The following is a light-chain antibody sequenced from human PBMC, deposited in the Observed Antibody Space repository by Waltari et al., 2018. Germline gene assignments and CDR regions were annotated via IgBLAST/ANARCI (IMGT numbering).Light chain of an antibody. CDR3: ALYMGSGIWV. CDR2: KAN. Sequence: QTVVTQEPSLSVSPGGTVTLTCAFSSGSLATPSYSTGYPPTPGQAPRTLVYKANARSSGVPDRFSGSILGNTAALTITGAQADDESDYYCALYMGSGIWVFGGGTRLTVL. J-gene: IGLJ3*02. CDR1: SGSLATPSY. V-gene: IGLV8-61*01.